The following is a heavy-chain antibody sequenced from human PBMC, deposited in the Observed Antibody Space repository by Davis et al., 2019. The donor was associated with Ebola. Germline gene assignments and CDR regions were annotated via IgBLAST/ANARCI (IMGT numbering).Heavy chain of an antibody. V-gene: IGHV3-33*08. Sequence: GGSLRLSCAASGFTFSSYWMSWVRQAPGKGLEWVAVIWYDGSNKYYADSVKGRFTISRDNSKNTLYLQMSSLRAEDTAVYYCARTYYYDSSFDYWGQGTLVTVSS. CDR3: ARTYYYDSSFDY. J-gene: IGHJ4*02. CDR2: IWYDGSNK. CDR1: GFTFSSYW. D-gene: IGHD3-22*01.